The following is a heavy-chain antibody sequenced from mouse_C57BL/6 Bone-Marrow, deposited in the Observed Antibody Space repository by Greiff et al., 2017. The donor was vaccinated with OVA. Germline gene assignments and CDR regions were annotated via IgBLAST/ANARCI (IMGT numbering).Heavy chain of an antibody. CDR1: GYTFTDYY. CDR2: IYPGSGNT. V-gene: IGHV1-76*01. CDR3: ARAGVYYGNSFDY. J-gene: IGHJ2*01. D-gene: IGHD2-1*01. Sequence: VQLQESGAELVRPGASVKLSCKASGYTFTDYYINWVKQRPGQGLEWIARIYPGSGNTYYNEKFKGKATLTAEKSSSTAYMQLSSLTSEDSAVYFCARAGVYYGNSFDYWGQGTTLTVSS.